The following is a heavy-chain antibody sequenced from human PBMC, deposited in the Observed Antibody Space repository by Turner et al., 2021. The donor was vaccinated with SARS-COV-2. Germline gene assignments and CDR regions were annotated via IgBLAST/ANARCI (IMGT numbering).Heavy chain of an antibody. Sequence: QVQLHQWGAGLLKPSETLSLTCAVYGGSFSGYYWSWIRQPPGKGLEWIGEINQSGSTNYNPSLKSRVTISVDTSKNQLSLNLISVTAADTAVYYCARHQGSASGYDHGMNVWGQGTAVIVSS. D-gene: IGHD1-26*01. CDR2: INQSGST. V-gene: IGHV4-34*01. CDR3: ARHQGSASGYDHGMNV. CDR1: GGSFSGYY. J-gene: IGHJ6*02.